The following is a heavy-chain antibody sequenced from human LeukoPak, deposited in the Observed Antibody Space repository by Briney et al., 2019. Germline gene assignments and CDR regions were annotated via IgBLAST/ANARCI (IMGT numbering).Heavy chain of an antibody. J-gene: IGHJ4*02. CDR3: ATEGGNYDSSGYYRDY. D-gene: IGHD3-22*01. CDR2: MNPNSGNT. CDR1: GYTFTSYD. Sequence: ASVTVSCKASGYTFTSYDINWVRQATGQGLEWMGWMNPNSGNTGYAQKFQGRVTMTRNTSISTAYMELSSLRSEDTAVYYCATEGGNYDSSGYYRDYWGQGTLVTVSS. V-gene: IGHV1-8*01.